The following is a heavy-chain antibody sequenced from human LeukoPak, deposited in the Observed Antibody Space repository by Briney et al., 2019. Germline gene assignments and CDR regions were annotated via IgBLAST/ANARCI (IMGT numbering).Heavy chain of an antibody. CDR1: GYTFTSYG. J-gene: IGHJ5*02. V-gene: IGHV1-18*01. CDR2: ISAYNGNT. CDR3: AREGQPFVVVPAATNWFDP. D-gene: IGHD2-2*01. Sequence: GASVKVSCKASGYTFTSYGISWVRQAPGQGLEWMGWISAYNGNTNYAQKLQGRVTMTTDTSTSTAYMELRSLRSDDTAVYYCAREGQPFVVVPAATNWFDPWGQGTLVTVSS.